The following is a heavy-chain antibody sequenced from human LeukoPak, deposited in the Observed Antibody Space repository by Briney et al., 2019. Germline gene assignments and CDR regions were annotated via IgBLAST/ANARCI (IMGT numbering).Heavy chain of an antibody. CDR1: GDSISTSNSY. V-gene: IGHV4-39*07. CDR2: IYYSGNT. Sequence: SETLSLTCAVSGDSISTSNSYWGWIRRPPGKGLEWVGSIYYSGNTHYNPSLKSRVTISVDTSKNQFSLKVRSMTAADTAVYYCARGVEYSNSPPYYFCHYMDVWGKGTTVTVSS. CDR3: ARGVEYSNSPPYYFCHYMDV. D-gene: IGHD6-6*01. J-gene: IGHJ6*03.